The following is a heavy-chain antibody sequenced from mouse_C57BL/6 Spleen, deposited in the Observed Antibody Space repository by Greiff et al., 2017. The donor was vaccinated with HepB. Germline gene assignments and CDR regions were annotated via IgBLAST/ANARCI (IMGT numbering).Heavy chain of an antibody. D-gene: IGHD2-1*01. CDR2: FYPGSGSI. J-gene: IGHJ4*01. Sequence: QVHVKQSGAELVKPGASVKLSCKASGYTFTEYTIHWVKQRSGQGLEWIGWFYPGSGSIKYNEKFKDKATLTADKSSSTVYMELSRLTSEDSAVYFCARHYGNYGDYYAMDYWGQGTSVTVSS. CDR3: ARHYGNYGDYYAMDY. CDR1: GYTFTEYT. V-gene: IGHV1-62-2*01.